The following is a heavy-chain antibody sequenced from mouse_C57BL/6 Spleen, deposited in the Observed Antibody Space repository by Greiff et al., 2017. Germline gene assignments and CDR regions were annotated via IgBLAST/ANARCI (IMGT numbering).Heavy chain of an antibody. J-gene: IGHJ2*01. CDR2: INPNNGGT. CDR1: GYTFTDYY. Sequence: EVKLQQSGPELVKPGASVKISCKASGYTFTDYYMNWVKQSHGKSLEWIGDINPNNGGTSYNQKFKGKATLTVDKSSSTAYMELRSLTSEDSAVYYCARSGGNYGIDYWGQGTTLTVSS. V-gene: IGHV1-26*01. CDR3: ARSGGNYGIDY. D-gene: IGHD2-1*01.